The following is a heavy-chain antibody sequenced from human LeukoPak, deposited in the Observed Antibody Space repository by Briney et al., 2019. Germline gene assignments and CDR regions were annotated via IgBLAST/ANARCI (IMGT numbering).Heavy chain of an antibody. CDR1: GFTFINTW. D-gene: IGHD6-13*01. CDR3: AKEGYSRGYYSYYYMDV. V-gene: IGHV3-30*18. J-gene: IGHJ6*03. Sequence: GGSLRLSCAASGFTFINTWMHWVRQAPGKGLEWVTAISYDGSNKYYADSVKGRFTISRVNSKNTLYVQMNSLRAEDTAVYYCAKEGYSRGYYSYYYMDVWGKGTTVTVSS. CDR2: ISYDGSNK.